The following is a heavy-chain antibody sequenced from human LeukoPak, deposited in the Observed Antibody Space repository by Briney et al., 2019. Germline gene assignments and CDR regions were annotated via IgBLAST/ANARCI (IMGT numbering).Heavy chain of an antibody. D-gene: IGHD3-3*01. V-gene: IGHV3-9*01. Sequence: GGSLRLSCAASGFTFDDYAMHWVRQAPGKGLEWVSGISWNSGSIGYADSVKGRFTISRDNAKNSLYLQMNSLRAEDTAVYYCARDFFERFDFWSGYNYYFDYWGQGTLVTVSS. CDR1: GFTFDDYA. CDR2: ISWNSGSI. J-gene: IGHJ4*02. CDR3: ARDFFERFDFWSGYNYYFDY.